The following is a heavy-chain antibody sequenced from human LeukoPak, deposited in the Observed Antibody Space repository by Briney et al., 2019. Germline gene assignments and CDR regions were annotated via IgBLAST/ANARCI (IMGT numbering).Heavy chain of an antibody. CDR1: GFTFSSYW. V-gene: IGHV3-7*01. D-gene: IGHD3-22*01. CDR2: IKQDGSEK. CDR3: ATYDSSGYFDAIDI. Sequence: GGSLRLSCAASGFTFSSYWMSWVRQAPGKGLEWVANIKQDGSEKYYVDSVKGRFTISRDNAKNSLYLQMNSLRAEDTAVYYCATYDSSGYFDAIDIWGQGTMVTVSS. J-gene: IGHJ3*02.